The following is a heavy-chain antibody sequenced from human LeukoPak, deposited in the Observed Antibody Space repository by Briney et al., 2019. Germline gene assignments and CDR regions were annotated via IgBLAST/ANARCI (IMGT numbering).Heavy chain of an antibody. J-gene: IGHJ2*01. CDR2: IYSTGST. Sequence: SETVSLTCTVAGGSMSTYYWSWVRQPPGKGLEWIGYIYSTGSTNYNPSLKSRVTISIDTSKNQFSLQLSSVTAADTAVYYCARALAGATSGAMYFNLWGRGTLVTVSS. CDR1: GGSMSTYY. CDR3: ARALAGATSGAMYFNL. V-gene: IGHV4-59*08. D-gene: IGHD1-26*01.